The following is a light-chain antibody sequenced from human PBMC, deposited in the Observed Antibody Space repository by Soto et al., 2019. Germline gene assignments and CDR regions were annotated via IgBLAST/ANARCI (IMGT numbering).Light chain of an antibody. V-gene: IGKV1-5*03. J-gene: IGKJ4*01. CDR1: QSISSW. CDR3: QQYNGYSVVT. CDR2: QAS. Sequence: DIQMTQSPSTVSASVGDRVTITCRASQSISSWLAWYQQKPGKAPKLLIYQASNLESGVPSRFSGSGSGTEFTLTISSLQPDDFATYYCQQYNGYSVVTFGGGTKVEIK.